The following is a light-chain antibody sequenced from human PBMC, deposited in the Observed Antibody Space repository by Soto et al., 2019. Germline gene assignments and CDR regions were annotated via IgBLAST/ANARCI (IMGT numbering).Light chain of an antibody. V-gene: IGLV1-51*01. J-gene: IGLJ1*01. Sequence: QSVRTQPPSVSAAPGQKVTISCSGSSSNIGGNSVSWHQQLPGTAPKLLIYDDNKRPSGIPDRFSGSKSGTSATLGITGFQTGDEADYYCGSWDSSLSAYVFGTGTKVTVL. CDR2: DDN. CDR3: GSWDSSLSAYV. CDR1: SSNIGGNS.